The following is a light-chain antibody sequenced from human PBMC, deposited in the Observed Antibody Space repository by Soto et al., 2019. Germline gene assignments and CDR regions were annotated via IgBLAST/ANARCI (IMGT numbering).Light chain of an antibody. CDR1: QSVSSSY. J-gene: IGKJ1*01. CDR2: GAS. V-gene: IGKV3D-20*02. CDR3: QQHSHWPPWT. Sequence: EIVMTQSPGTLSLSPGERATLSCRASQSVSSSYLAWYQQKPGQAPRLLIYGASNRATGIPARFSGSGSGTDFTLTISDLEPEDFAVYYCQQHSHWPPWTFGQGTKVDIK.